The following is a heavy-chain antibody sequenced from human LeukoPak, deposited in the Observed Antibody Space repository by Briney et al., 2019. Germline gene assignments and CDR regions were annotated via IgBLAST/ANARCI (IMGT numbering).Heavy chain of an antibody. D-gene: IGHD4-17*01. CDR2: ISSSSSTI. V-gene: IGHV3-48*01. Sequence: PGGSLRLSCAASGFTFSSYSMTWVRQAPGKGLEWVSYISSSSSTIYYADSVKGRFTISRDNAKNSLYLQMNSLRAEDTAVYYWARDGDYGGGGYWGQGTLVTVSS. CDR3: ARDGDYGGGGY. J-gene: IGHJ4*02. CDR1: GFTFSSYS.